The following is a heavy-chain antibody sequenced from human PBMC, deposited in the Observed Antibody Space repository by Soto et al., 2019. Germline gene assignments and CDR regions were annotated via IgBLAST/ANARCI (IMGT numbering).Heavy chain of an antibody. D-gene: IGHD5-18*01. CDR3: ARFGSYGFGLEHFDY. V-gene: IGHV4-59*08. Sequence: SETLSLTCTVSGCSISSYYWSWIRQPPGKGLEWIGYIYYSGSTNYNPSLKSRVTISVDTSKNQFSLKLSSVTAADTAVYYCARFGSYGFGLEHFDYWGQGTLVTVSS. CDR2: IYYSGST. CDR1: GCSISSYY. J-gene: IGHJ4*02.